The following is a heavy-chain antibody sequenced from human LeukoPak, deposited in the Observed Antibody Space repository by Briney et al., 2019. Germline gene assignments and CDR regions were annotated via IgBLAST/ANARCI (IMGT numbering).Heavy chain of an antibody. V-gene: IGHV4-59*01. CDR2: IYYSGST. CDR1: GGSISSYY. D-gene: IGHD4-23*01. Sequence: SETLSLTCTVSGGSISSYYWSWIRQPPGKGLEWIGYIYYSGSTNYNPSLKSRVTISVDTSKNQFSLKLSSVTAADTAVYYCARVQAYGGKGYFGYWGQGTLVTVSS. J-gene: IGHJ4*02. CDR3: ARVQAYGGKGYFGY.